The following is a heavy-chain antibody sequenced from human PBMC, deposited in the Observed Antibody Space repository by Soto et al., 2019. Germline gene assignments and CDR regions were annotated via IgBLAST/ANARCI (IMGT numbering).Heavy chain of an antibody. CDR1: GYTFTSYT. CDR3: ARDRYYGSGSYNYFDY. CDR2: INAGNGNT. J-gene: IGHJ4*02. Sequence: QVQLVQSGAEVKKPGASVKVSCKASGYTFTSYTMHWVRQAPGQRLEWMGWINAGNGNTKYSQKFQGRVTITRDTSASTTYMELISLTSEDAAVYYCARDRYYGSGSYNYFDYWGQGTLVTVSS. V-gene: IGHV1-3*01. D-gene: IGHD3-10*01.